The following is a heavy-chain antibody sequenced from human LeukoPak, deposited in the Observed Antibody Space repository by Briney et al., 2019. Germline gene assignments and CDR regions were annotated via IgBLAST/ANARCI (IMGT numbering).Heavy chain of an antibody. V-gene: IGHV5-51*01. CDR1: GYIFTSYW. CDR3: ARRSGSFQGDYNFDY. J-gene: IGHJ4*02. D-gene: IGHD1-26*01. CDR2: IYPGDSDT. Sequence: GESLKISCQGSGYIFTSYWIAWVRQMPGKGLEWMGMIYPGDSDTRYSPSFQGQFTTSADKSISTAYLQWSSLKASVTAMYYCARRSGSFQGDYNFDYWGQGTLVTVSS.